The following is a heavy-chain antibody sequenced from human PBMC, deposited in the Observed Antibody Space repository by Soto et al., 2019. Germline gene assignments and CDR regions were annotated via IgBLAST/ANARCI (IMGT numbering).Heavy chain of an antibody. V-gene: IGHV1-69*12. CDR1: GGTFSSYA. D-gene: IGHD3-22*01. CDR3: ASTGWTGDSSGYPPAEYFPH. Sequence: QVQLVQSGAEVKKPGSSVKVSCKASGGTFSSYAISWVRQAPGQGLEWMGGIIPIFGTANYAQKFQGRVTITADESXXTXYXXLSSLRSEDTAVYYCASTGWTGDSSGYPPAEYFPHWGQGTLVTVSS. CDR2: IIPIFGTA. J-gene: IGHJ1*01.